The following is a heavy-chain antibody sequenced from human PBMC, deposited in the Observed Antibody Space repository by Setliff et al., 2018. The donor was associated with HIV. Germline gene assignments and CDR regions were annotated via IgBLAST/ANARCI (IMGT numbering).Heavy chain of an antibody. CDR2: INHSGSI. CDR3: ARGHESRTVGATRYCYYMDV. D-gene: IGHD1-26*01. J-gene: IGHJ6*03. CDR1: GVPFSGYY. V-gene: IGHV4-34*01. Sequence: SETLSLTCAVYGVPFSGYYWNWIRQPPGKGLEWIGEINHSGSINYNPSLKSRVTISVDTSKNQFSLKLSSVTAADTAVYYCARGHESRTVGATRYCYYMDVWGKGTTVTVSS.